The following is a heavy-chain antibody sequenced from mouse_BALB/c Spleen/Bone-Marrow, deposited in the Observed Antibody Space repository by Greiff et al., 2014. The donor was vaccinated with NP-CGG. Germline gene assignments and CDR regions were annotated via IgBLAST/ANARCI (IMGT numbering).Heavy chain of an antibody. CDR3: ARHESYGNYLYFDV. J-gene: IGHJ1*01. D-gene: IGHD2-10*02. CDR2: FYPGSGSI. Sequence: VQLQQSGAGLVKPGASVKLSCKASGYTFTEYIIHWVKQRSGQGLEWIGWFYPGSGSIKYNEKYKDKATLTADKSSSTVYMGLSRLTSEDSAVYFCARHESYGNYLYFDVWGAGTTVTVSS. CDR1: GYTFTEYI. V-gene: IGHV1-62-2*01.